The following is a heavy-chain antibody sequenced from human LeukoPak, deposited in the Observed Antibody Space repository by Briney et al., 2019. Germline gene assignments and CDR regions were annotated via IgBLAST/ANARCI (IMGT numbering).Heavy chain of an antibody. CDR2: ISSSSSYI. CDR3: ARDGGAAAMFWFDP. D-gene: IGHD2-2*01. Sequence: PGGSLRLSCTVSGFTVSSNSMNWVRQAPGKGLEWVSSISSSSSYIYYADSVKGRFTISRDNAKNSLYLQMNSLRAEDTAVYYCARDGGAAAMFWFDPWGQGTLVTVSS. CDR1: GFTVSSNS. V-gene: IGHV3-21*01. J-gene: IGHJ5*02.